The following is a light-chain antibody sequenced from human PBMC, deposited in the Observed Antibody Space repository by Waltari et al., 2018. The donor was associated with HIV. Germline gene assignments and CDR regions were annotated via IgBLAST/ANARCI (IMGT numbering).Light chain of an antibody. Sequence: SALTQPPSASGSPGQSVTISCAGTSSDIGLYNFFSWYQHHPGKAPKLMISEVSRRPSGVPDRFSGSKSGNTASLTVSGLQAEDEAAYYCFSYAGNNYLLFGGGTKLTVL. V-gene: IGLV2-8*01. J-gene: IGLJ2*01. CDR1: SSDIGLYNF. CDR3: FSYAGNNYLL. CDR2: EVS.